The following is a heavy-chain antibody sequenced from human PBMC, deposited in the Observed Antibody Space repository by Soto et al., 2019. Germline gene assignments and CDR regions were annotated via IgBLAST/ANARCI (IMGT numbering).Heavy chain of an antibody. V-gene: IGHV2-5*02. CDR2: SYWDDNE. CDR1: GFSLNTSRVG. J-gene: IGHJ6*03. Sequence: QITLKESGPSLVKPTQTLTLTCTFSGFSLNTSRVGVGWVRQPPGQALVWLTVSYWDDNERFNPSLQTRLTITKDTSQYRVVLTMPGIEPVDTGTDYCVHLLSLHYYYYNMEVWGKGTTVTVSS. D-gene: IGHD3-16*01. CDR3: VHLLSLHYYYYNMEV.